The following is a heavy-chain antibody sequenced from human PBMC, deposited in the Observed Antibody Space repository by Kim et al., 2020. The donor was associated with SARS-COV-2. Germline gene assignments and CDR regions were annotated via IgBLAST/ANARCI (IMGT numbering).Heavy chain of an antibody. Sequence: SVKVSCKASGGTFSSYAISWVRQAPGQGLEWMGRIITILGIANYAQKFQGRVTITADKSTSTAYMELSSLRSEDTAVYYCASDGTSYYGSGGDYPSYYF. J-gene: IGHJ4*01. CDR1: GGTFSSYA. D-gene: IGHD3-10*01. CDR2: IITILGIA. CDR3: ASDGTSYYGSGGDYPSYYF. V-gene: IGHV1-69*04.